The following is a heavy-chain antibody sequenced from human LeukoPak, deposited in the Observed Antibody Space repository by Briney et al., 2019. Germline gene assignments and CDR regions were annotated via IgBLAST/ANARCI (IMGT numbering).Heavy chain of an antibody. D-gene: IGHD3-3*01. J-gene: IGHJ4*02. CDR1: GGSINSNNYY. CDR2: IYSSGSA. V-gene: IGHV4-39*01. CDR3: QSRYLEWLLEY. Sequence: SETLSLTCTVSGGSINSNNYYWGWIRQPPGKGLEWIGSIYSSGSAYYNPSRKSRVTISVDTSKNQFSLRLSSVTAADTAVYYCQSRYLEWLLEYWGQGTLVTVSS.